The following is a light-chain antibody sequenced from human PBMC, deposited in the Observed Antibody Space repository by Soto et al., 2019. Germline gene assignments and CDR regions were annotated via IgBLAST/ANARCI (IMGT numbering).Light chain of an antibody. CDR3: QSYDNSLNGYV. Sequence: DIVMTQSPDSLAVSLGERATINCKSSQSLLHRSNNENYLGWYQQKPGQPPKLLISWASTRESGVPDRFSGSKSGTSASLAIFGLQPGDEADYYCQSYDNSLNGYVFGTGT. J-gene: IGKJ3*01. V-gene: IGKV4-1*01. CDR2: WAS. CDR1: QSLLHRSNNENY.